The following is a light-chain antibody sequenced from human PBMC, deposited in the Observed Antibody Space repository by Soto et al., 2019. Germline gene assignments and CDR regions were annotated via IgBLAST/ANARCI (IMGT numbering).Light chain of an antibody. Sequence: QSALTQPASVSGSPGQSITISCTGTSRDVGSYILVSWYQQHPGKAPKLMIYEGNKRPSGVSDRFSGSKSANTASLTISGLQTEDEADYCCCSYAGTNTFVFGTGTKLTVL. CDR2: EGN. J-gene: IGLJ1*01. CDR1: SRDVGSYIL. V-gene: IGLV2-23*01. CDR3: CSYAGTNTFV.